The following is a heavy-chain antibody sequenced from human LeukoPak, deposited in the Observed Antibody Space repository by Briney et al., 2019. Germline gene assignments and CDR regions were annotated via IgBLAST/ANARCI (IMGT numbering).Heavy chain of an antibody. J-gene: IGHJ4*02. CDR3: VSFYETY. Sequence: GGSLRLSCAASGNYWMHWVRQAPGKGLVWVSHINSDGSWTSYTDSVKGRFTISKDNAKNTVYLQMNNLRAEDTAVYYCVSFYETYWGRGTLVTVSS. V-gene: IGHV3-74*01. CDR2: INSDGSWT. CDR1: GNYW. D-gene: IGHD2-2*01.